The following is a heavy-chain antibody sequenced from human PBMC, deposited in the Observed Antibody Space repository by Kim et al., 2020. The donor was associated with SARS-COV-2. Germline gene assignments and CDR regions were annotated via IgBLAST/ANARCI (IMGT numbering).Heavy chain of an antibody. CDR3: ASEPSSTYTFYY. CDR1: GLIISNYA. J-gene: IGHJ4*02. V-gene: IGHV3-30*04. D-gene: IGHD2-2*02. CDR2: MSDDGSSI. Sequence: GGSLRLSCVASGLIISNYAMHWVRQARGRGLECVAVMSDDGSSIHYADSVKGRFTISRDNSKNTVFLQMNSLRGDDSAVYYCASEPSSTYTFYYLGQGTL.